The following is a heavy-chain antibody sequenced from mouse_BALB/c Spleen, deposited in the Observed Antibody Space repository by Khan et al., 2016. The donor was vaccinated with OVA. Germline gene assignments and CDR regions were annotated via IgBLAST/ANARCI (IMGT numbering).Heavy chain of an antibody. Sequence: EVQLVESGGGLVKPGGSLKLSCAASGFTFSNYGVSWVRQTPEKRLEWVASISSCDTTSYPDSVKGRFTIYRDNARNILYLQMSSRRSEDTAMYYCARDYWFAYWGQGTLVTVSA. J-gene: IGHJ3*01. D-gene: IGHD2-13*01. CDR2: ISSCDTT. V-gene: IGHV5-6-5*01. CDR3: ARDYWFAY. CDR1: GFTFSNYG.